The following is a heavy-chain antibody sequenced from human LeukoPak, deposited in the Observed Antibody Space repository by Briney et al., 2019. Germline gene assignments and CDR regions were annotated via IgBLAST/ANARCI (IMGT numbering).Heavy chain of an antibody. Sequence: RSSVKVSCKASGGTLSSYASSWVRPAPGQGLEWMGGIIPIFGTAHYAQKFQGRVTITADESTSTAYMELSSLRSEDTAVYYCARGMVVVVVAATHFYMDVWGKGTTVTVSS. CDR1: GGTLSSYA. D-gene: IGHD2-15*01. J-gene: IGHJ6*03. CDR2: IIPIFGTA. V-gene: IGHV1-69*01. CDR3: ARGMVVVVVAATHFYMDV.